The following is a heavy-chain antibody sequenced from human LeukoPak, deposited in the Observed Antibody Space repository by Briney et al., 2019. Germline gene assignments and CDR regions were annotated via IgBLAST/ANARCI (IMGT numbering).Heavy chain of an antibody. Sequence: GESLKISCKGSGYRFTNYWIGWVRQMPGKGLEWMGTIYPGDSDTKYSPSLQGQVTISADKSISTAYLQWNSLKASDTAMYYCARPLIPVAEDAFDIWGQGTMVTVSS. CDR3: ARPLIPVAEDAFDI. CDR2: IYPGDSDT. CDR1: GYRFTNYW. J-gene: IGHJ3*02. V-gene: IGHV5-51*01. D-gene: IGHD6-19*01.